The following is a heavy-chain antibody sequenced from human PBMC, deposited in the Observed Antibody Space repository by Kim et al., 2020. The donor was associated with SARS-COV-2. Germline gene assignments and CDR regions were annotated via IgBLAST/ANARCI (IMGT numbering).Heavy chain of an antibody. Sequence: SVQGRFTSSRDNAKHSLYLQMNSLRAEDTAVYYCARDACSGGSCYSSWFDPWGQGTLVTVSS. D-gene: IGHD2-15*01. J-gene: IGHJ5*02. V-gene: IGHV3-11*04. CDR3: ARDACSGGSCYSSWFDP.